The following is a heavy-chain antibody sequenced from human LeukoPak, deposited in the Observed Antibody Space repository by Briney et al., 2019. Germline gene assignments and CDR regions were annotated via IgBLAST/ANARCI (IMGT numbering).Heavy chain of an antibody. CDR3: ARSGYCYESSGYYYLDY. J-gene: IGHJ4*02. D-gene: IGHD3-22*01. Sequence: SETLSLTCTVSGGSITSYYWSWIRQPAGKGLEWIGRIYTSGSTNYTPPLKSRVTMSVDTSKNQLSLKLSSVTAADTAVYYCARSGYCYESSGYYYLDYWGQGTLVTVSS. CDR2: IYTSGST. CDR1: GGSITSYY. V-gene: IGHV4-4*07.